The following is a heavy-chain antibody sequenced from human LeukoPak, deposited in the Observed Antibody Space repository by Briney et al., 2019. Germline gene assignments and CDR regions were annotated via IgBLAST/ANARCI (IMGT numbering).Heavy chain of an antibody. CDR3: VFEFKGQAGPTAFDY. CDR2: ISWNGGNI. Sequence: PGRSLRLSCAASGFTFDDYAMHWVRLAPGKGLEWVSGISWNGGNIDYADSVKGRFTISRDNAKNSLYLQMSSLRAQDTALYYCVFEFKGQAGPTAFDYWGQGTLVTVSS. V-gene: IGHV3-9*01. J-gene: IGHJ4*02. D-gene: IGHD1-7*01. CDR1: GFTFDDYA.